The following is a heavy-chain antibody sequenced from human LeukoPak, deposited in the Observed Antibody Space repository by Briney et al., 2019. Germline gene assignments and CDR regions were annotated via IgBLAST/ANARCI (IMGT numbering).Heavy chain of an antibody. D-gene: IGHD6-13*01. CDR2: INSDGSST. J-gene: IGHJ4*02. CDR1: GFTLSNYW. V-gene: IGHV3-74*01. Sequence: GGSLRLSCAASGFTLSNYWMHWVRQAPGKGPGWVSRINSDGSSTSYADSVKGRFKISRDNAKKALYLLMSRLRPEDTAVYYCARGILDKGLDCGEGSLVTVSS. CDR3: ARGILDKGLD.